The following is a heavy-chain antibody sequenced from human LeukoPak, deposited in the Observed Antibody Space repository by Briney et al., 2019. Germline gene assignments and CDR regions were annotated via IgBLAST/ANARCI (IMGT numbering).Heavy chain of an antibody. CDR2: MNPNSGNT. CDR3: ARGRLSAGRGGNWFDP. Sequence: ASVKVSCKASGYTFTSYDINWVRQATGQGLEWMGWMNPNSGNTGYAQKFQGRVTMTRNTSISTAYMELSSLRSEDTAVYYCARGRLSAGRGGNWFDPWGQGTLVTVSS. J-gene: IGHJ5*02. CDR1: GYTFTSYD. V-gene: IGHV1-8*01. D-gene: IGHD1-1*01.